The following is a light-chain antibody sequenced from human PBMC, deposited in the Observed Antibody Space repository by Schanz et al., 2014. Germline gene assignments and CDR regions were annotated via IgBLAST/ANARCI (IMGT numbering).Light chain of an antibody. Sequence: QSALTQPRSVSGSPGQSVTISCTGTSSDVGGYNYVSWYQQHPGKAPRLMIFDVSKRPSGVPDRFSGSKSGNTASLTVSGLQAEDEADYYCSSYAGSAHVFGTGTKLTVL. J-gene: IGLJ1*01. V-gene: IGLV2-11*01. CDR3: SSYAGSAHV. CDR1: SSDVGGYNY. CDR2: DVS.